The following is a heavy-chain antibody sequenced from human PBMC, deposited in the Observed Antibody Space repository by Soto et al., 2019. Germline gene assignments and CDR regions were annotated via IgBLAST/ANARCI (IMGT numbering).Heavy chain of an antibody. V-gene: IGHV4-34*01. D-gene: IGHD2-2*01. CDR1: GGSFSGYY. J-gene: IGHJ6*02. CDR3: ARGLYCSSTSCLNYGMDV. CDR2: INHSGST. Sequence: QVQLQQWGAGLLKPSETLSLTCAVYGGSFSGYYWSWIRQPPGKGLEWIGEINHSGSTNYNPSLTSRVTISVDTSKNQFSLKLSSVTAADTAVYYCARGLYCSSTSCLNYGMDVWGQGTTVTVSS.